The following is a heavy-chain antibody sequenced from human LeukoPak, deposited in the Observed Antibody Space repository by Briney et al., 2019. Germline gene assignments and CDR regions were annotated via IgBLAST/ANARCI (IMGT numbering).Heavy chain of an antibody. CDR2: ISSSSSYI. CDR3: ARDVLRFLEWPWDY. V-gene: IGHV3-21*01. Sequence: GGSLRLSCAASGFTFSSYSMNWVRQAPGKGLEWVSSISSSSSYIYYADSVKGRFTISRDNAKNSLYLQMNSLRAEDTAVYYCARDVLRFLEWPWDYWGQGTLVTVSS. CDR1: GFTFSSYS. D-gene: IGHD3-3*01. J-gene: IGHJ4*02.